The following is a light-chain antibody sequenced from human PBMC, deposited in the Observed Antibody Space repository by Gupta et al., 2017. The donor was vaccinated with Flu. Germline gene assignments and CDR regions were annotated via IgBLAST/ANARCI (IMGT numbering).Light chain of an antibody. Sequence: QSALTQPRSVSGSPGQSVTISCTGTSSDVGHYNYVSWYQQHPGKPPKLIIYDVTKRPSGVPDRFTGSKSGNTASLTISGLQAEDESDYHCCSFGGASLFGGGTKLTVL. V-gene: IGLV2-11*01. J-gene: IGLJ2*01. CDR2: DVT. CDR1: SSDVGHYNY. CDR3: CSFGGASL.